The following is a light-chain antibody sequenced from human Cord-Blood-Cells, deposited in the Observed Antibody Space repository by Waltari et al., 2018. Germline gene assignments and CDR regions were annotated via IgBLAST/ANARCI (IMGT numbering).Light chain of an antibody. CDR1: QGISSY. V-gene: IGKV1-8*01. CDR2: AAS. CDR3: QQYYSYPT. J-gene: IGKJ5*01. Sequence: IRMTPSPSSLSASTGDRVTITCRASQGISSYLAWYQQKPGKAPKLLIYAASTLQSGVPSRFSGSGSGTDFTLTISCLQSEDLATYYCQQYYSYPTFGQGTRLEIK.